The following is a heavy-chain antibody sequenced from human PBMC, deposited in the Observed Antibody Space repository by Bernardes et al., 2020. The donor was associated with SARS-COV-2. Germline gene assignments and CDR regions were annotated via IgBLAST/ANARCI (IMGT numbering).Heavy chain of an antibody. D-gene: IGHD3-10*01. Sequence: GGSLRLSCAASRFTFRSSAMSWVRQAPGTGLAWVSGISGSGGNTYYADSVRGRFTISRDNSKNTLYLQMNRLRAEDTAVYYCGKDLEAPYYGSGSTYYYGMDVWGQGTTVTGSS. CDR3: GKDLEAPYYGSGSTYYYGMDV. J-gene: IGHJ6*02. V-gene: IGHV3-23*01. CDR1: RFTFRSSA. CDR2: ISGSGGNT.